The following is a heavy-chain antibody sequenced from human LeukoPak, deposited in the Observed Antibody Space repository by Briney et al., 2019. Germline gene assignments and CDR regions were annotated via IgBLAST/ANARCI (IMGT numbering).Heavy chain of an antibody. V-gene: IGHV3-30*18. J-gene: IGHJ4*02. CDR1: GFTFSSYG. CDR2: ISYDGSNK. Sequence: PGGSLRLSCAASGFTFSSYGMHWLRQAPGKGLEWVAVISYDGSNKYYADSVKGRFTISRDNSKNTLYLQMNSLRAEDTAVYYCAKVGDFWSGYLDYWGQGTLVTVSS. CDR3: AKVGDFWSGYLDY. D-gene: IGHD3-3*01.